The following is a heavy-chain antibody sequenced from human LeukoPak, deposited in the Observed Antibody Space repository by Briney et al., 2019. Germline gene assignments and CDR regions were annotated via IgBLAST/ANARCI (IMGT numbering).Heavy chain of an antibody. CDR3: AKDQTSGSYPIFDY. CDR2: ISWSSGSI. J-gene: IGHJ4*02. D-gene: IGHD1-26*01. V-gene: IGHV3-9*01. Sequence: GGSLRLSCAASGFTFDDYAMHWVRQAPGKGLEWVSGISWSSGSIGYADSVKGRFTISRDNAKNSLYLLMNSPRAEDTALYYCAKDQTSGSYPIFDYWGQGTLVTVSS. CDR1: GFTFDDYA.